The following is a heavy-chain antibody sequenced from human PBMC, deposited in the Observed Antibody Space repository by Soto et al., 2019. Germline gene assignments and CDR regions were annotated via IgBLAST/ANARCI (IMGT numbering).Heavy chain of an antibody. CDR3: AKYGRDYYYYYMDL. CDR2: ISGSGGST. D-gene: IGHD1-26*01. J-gene: IGHJ6*03. CDR1: GFTFSTYA. Sequence: GGSLRLSCAASGFTFSTYAMTWVRQAPGKGLEWVSAISGSGGSTHYADSVKGRFTISRDNSKNTLYLQMNSLRAEDTAVYYCAKYGRDYYYYYMDLWGKGTTVTVSS. V-gene: IGHV3-23*01.